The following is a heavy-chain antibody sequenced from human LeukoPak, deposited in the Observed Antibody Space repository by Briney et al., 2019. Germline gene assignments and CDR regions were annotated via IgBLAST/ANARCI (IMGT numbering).Heavy chain of an antibody. CDR3: ARAYYDILTGSADAFDI. Sequence: TGGSLRLSCAASGFTFSSYGMHWVRQATGKGLEWVSAIGTAGDTYYPGSVKGRFTISRENAKNSLYLQMNSLRAGDTAVYYCARAYYDILTGSADAFDIWGQGTMVTVSS. J-gene: IGHJ3*02. CDR2: IGTAGDT. D-gene: IGHD3-9*01. V-gene: IGHV3-13*01. CDR1: GFTFSSYG.